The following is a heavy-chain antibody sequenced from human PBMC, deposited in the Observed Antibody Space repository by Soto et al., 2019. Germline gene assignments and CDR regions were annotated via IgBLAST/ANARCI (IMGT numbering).Heavy chain of an antibody. V-gene: IGHV3-13*01. J-gene: IGHJ6*02. CDR1: GFTFNNYD. Sequence: GGSLRLSCAASGFTFNNYDVHWVRQATGKGLEWVSAIGTAGGTYYSGSVKGRFTISRENAKNSLYLLMNSLRAGDTAVYYCARGRSFYGSGSYSYYNYYGMDVWGQGTTVTVSS. CDR2: IGTAGGT. CDR3: ARGRSFYGSGSYSYYNYYGMDV. D-gene: IGHD3-10*01.